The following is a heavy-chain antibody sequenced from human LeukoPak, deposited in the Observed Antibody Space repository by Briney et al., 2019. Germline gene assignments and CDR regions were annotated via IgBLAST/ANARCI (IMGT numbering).Heavy chain of an antibody. CDR3: ARDGSFWRGYPYYYDY. J-gene: IGHJ4*02. Sequence: GGSLRLSCAASGFTFSSYGMHWVRQAPGKGLEWVAIIWYDGSNKYYADSVKGRFTISRDNSKNTLYLQVNSLRAEDTAVYYCARDGSFWRGYPYYYDYWGQGTLVTVSS. CDR1: GFTFSSYG. V-gene: IGHV3-33*08. CDR2: IWYDGSNK. D-gene: IGHD3-3*01.